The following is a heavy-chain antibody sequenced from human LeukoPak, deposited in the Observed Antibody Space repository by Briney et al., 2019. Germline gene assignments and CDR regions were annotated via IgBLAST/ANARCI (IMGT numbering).Heavy chain of an antibody. J-gene: IGHJ6*03. CDR1: GGTFSSYA. Sequence: ASVKVSCKASGGTFSSYAISWVRQAPGQGLEWMGGIIPISGTANYAQKFQGRVTITADESTSTAYMELSSLRSEDTAVYYCARAERITIFGVVTPGYYYYMDVWGKGTTVTVSS. CDR3: ARAERITIFGVVTPGYYYYMDV. CDR2: IIPISGTA. D-gene: IGHD3-3*01. V-gene: IGHV1-69*13.